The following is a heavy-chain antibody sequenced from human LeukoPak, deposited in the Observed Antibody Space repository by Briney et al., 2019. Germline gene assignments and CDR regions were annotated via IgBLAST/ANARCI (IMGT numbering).Heavy chain of an antibody. Sequence: PSQTLSLTCAISGDSVSSNSAAWNWIRQSPSRGLEWLGRTYYRSKWYNDYAVSVKSRITINPDTSKNQFSLQLNSVTPEDTAVYYCAREPLPYSSSWRPAPYYYYYMGVWGKGTTVTISS. V-gene: IGHV6-1*01. J-gene: IGHJ6*03. CDR3: AREPLPYSSSWRPAPYYYYYMGV. CDR1: GDSVSSNSAA. D-gene: IGHD6-13*01. CDR2: TYYRSKWYN.